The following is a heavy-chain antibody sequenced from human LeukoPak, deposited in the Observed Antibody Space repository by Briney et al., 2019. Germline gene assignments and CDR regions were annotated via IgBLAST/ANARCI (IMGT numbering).Heavy chain of an antibody. CDR2: IDWHDDK. CDR1: GFSLSTSGMC. V-gene: IGHV2-70*01. D-gene: IGHD6-19*01. Sequence: SGPTLVNPTQTLTLSFTFSGFSLSTSGMCVSWIRQPPGKALERLALIDWHDDKYYSTSLKTRLTISKDNSKNQVVLTMTNVDPVDTATYYCARSYSSGWTTFDYWGQGTLVTVSS. J-gene: IGHJ4*02. CDR3: ARSYSSGWTTFDY.